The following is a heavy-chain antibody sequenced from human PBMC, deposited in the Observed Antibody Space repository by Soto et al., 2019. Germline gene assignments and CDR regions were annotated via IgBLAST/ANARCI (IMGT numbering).Heavy chain of an antibody. J-gene: IGHJ3*02. CDR1: GGSFSGYY. CDR2: INHSGST. CDR3: ARDPRHAFDI. Sequence: PSETLSLTCAVYGGSFSGYYWSWICQPPGKGLEWIGEINHSGSTNYNPSLKSRVTISVDTSKNQFSLKLSSVTAADTAVYYCARDPRHAFDIWGQGTMVTVSS. V-gene: IGHV4-34*01.